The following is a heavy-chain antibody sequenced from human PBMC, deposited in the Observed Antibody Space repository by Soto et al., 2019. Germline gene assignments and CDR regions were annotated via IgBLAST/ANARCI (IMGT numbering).Heavy chain of an antibody. J-gene: IGHJ4*02. Sequence: RGSLRLSCAASGFTFSSYAMSWVRQAPGKGLEWVSAISGSGGSTYYADSVKGRFTISRDNSKNTLYLQMNSLRAEDTAVYYCAKGSTRQVAVAGYYFDYWGQGTLVTVSS. CDR1: GFTFSSYA. V-gene: IGHV3-23*01. D-gene: IGHD6-19*01. CDR3: AKGSTRQVAVAGYYFDY. CDR2: ISGSGGST.